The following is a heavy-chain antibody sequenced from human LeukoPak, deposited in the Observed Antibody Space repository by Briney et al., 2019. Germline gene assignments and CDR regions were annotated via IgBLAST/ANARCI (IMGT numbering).Heavy chain of an antibody. CDR2: ISGSGGST. CDR1: GFTFSSYA. D-gene: IGHD4-23*01. J-gene: IGHJ4*02. V-gene: IGHV3-23*01. Sequence: GGSLRLSCAASGFTFSSYAMSWVRQAPGKGVEWGSAISGSGGSTYNADSVKGRLTISRDNSKNTLYLQMNSMRAEDTAVYYCAKSVVKANSGYWGQGTLVTVSS. CDR3: AKSVVKANSGY.